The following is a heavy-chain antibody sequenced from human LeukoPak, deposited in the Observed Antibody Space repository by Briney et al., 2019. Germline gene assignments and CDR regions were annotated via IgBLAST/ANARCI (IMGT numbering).Heavy chain of an antibody. CDR3: AKDWHILSGRNCFDP. Sequence: ASVKVSCKASGYTFTSYGISWVRQAPGQGLEWMGWVTSYNGDTNYAQKFQGRVTMTTDTSTSTAYMELRSLTSDDTAMYYCAKDWHILSGRNCFDPWGQGTLVTVSS. V-gene: IGHV1-18*01. D-gene: IGHD3-9*01. J-gene: IGHJ5*02. CDR2: VTSYNGDT. CDR1: GYTFTSYG.